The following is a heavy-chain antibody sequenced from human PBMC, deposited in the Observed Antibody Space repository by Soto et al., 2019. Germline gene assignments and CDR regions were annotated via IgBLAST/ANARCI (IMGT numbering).Heavy chain of an antibody. CDR3: ARQARYCTNGVCSAYGMDV. CDR1: GYTFTSYY. Sequence: QVQLVQSGAEVKKPGASVKVSCKASGYTFTSYYMHWVRQAPGQGLEWMGIINPSGGSTSYAQKFQGRVTMTRDTSTIPVYMELSSLRSEDTAVYYCARQARYCTNGVCSAYGMDVWGQGTTVTVSS. D-gene: IGHD2-8*01. CDR2: INPSGGST. V-gene: IGHV1-46*01. J-gene: IGHJ6*02.